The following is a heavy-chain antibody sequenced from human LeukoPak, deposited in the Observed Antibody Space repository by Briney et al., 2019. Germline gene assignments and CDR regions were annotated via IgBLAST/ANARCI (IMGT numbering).Heavy chain of an antibody. V-gene: IGHV4-59*01. J-gene: IGHJ5*01. CDR3: AREDRYCSGGSCDS. Sequence: PSETLSLTCTVSGGSISSYYWSWIRQPPGKGLEWIGYIYYSGSTNYNPSLKSRVTISVDTSKNQFSLKLSSVTAADTAVYYCAREDRYCSGGSCDSGGQGTLVTVSS. CDR2: IYYSGST. D-gene: IGHD2-15*01. CDR1: GGSISSYY.